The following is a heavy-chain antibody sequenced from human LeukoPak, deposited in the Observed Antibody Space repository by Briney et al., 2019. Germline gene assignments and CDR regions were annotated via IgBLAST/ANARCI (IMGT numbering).Heavy chain of an antibody. CDR3: ARATALTPRRYCSSTSCYYYYYYYYMDV. CDR2: IYRSGST. D-gene: IGHD2-2*01. V-gene: IGHV4-34*01. Sequence: SETLSLTCAVSGGSFSGYYLSWIRQAPGKGLEWVGDIYRSGSTNYIPSLKGRVTISVDTSKNQFSLKLSSVTAADTAVYYCARATALTPRRYCSSTSCYYYYYYYYMDVWGKGTTVTVSS. J-gene: IGHJ6*03. CDR1: GGSFSGYY.